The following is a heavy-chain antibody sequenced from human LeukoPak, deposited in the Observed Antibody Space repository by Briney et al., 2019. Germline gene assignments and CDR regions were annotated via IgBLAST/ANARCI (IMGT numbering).Heavy chain of an antibody. Sequence: SETLSLTCTVSGGSISSYYWSWIRQPPGKGLEWIGYIYYSGSTNFNPSLRSRVTISVDTSKNQFSLKLSSVTAADTAVYYCARGGGVTYYDSTGYLWYFDYWGQGTLVTVSS. CDR3: ARGGGVTYYDSTGYLWYFDY. J-gene: IGHJ4*02. V-gene: IGHV4-59*01. CDR2: IYYSGST. CDR1: GGSISSYY. D-gene: IGHD3-22*01.